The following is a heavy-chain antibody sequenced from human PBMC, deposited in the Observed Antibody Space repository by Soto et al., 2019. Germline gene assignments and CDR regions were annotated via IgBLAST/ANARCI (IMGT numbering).Heavy chain of an antibody. CDR1: GGTSSSYA. Sequence: ASVKVSCKASGGTSSSYAISWVRQAPGQGLEWMGGIIPIFGTANYAQKFQGRVTITADKSTSTAYMELSSLRSEDTAVYYCARAAHSYYSYGMDVWGQGTTVTVSS. V-gene: IGHV1-69*06. CDR2: IIPIFGTA. CDR3: ARAAHSYYSYGMDV. D-gene: IGHD6-13*01. J-gene: IGHJ6*02.